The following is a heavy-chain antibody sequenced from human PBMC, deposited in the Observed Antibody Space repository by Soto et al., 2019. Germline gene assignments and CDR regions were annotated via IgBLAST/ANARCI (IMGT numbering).Heavy chain of an antibody. V-gene: IGHV4-30-4*01. D-gene: IGHD3-10*01. Sequence: TSETLSLTCTVSGGSISSGDYYWSWIRQPPGKGLEWIGYIYYSGSTYYNPSLKSRVTISVDTSKNQFSLKLSSVTAADTAVYYCASWVQGPGPERGIDYWGQGTLVTVSS. CDR1: GGSISSGDYY. CDR2: IYYSGST. CDR3: ASWVQGPGPERGIDY. J-gene: IGHJ4*02.